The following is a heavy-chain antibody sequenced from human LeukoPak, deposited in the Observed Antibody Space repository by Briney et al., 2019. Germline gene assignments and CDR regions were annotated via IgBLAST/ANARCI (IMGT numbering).Heavy chain of an antibody. J-gene: IGHJ6*03. CDR3: ARHKPYYYDTNYYYYMDV. CDR2: IYPGDSDT. Sequence: GESLQISCKGSGYSFTSYWIGWVRPMPGKGLEWMGIIYPGDSDTRYSPSFQGQVTISADKSISTAYLQWSSLKASDTAMYYCARHKPYYYDTNYYYYMDVWGKGTTVTVSS. CDR1: GYSFTSYW. V-gene: IGHV5-51*01. D-gene: IGHD3-22*01.